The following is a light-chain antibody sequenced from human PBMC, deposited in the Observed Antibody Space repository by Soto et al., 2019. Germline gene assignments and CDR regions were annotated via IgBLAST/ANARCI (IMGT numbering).Light chain of an antibody. Sequence: EIVMTQSPATLSVSPGERATLSCRASQSVDNNLAWYQQQPGQAPRLLVYAASTRATGLPAKYSGSGSGKEFTLTISSLQSEDFAVYYCQQYNDWPQTFGQGTKVEIK. V-gene: IGKV3-15*01. CDR2: AAS. CDR3: QQYNDWPQT. J-gene: IGKJ1*01. CDR1: QSVDNN.